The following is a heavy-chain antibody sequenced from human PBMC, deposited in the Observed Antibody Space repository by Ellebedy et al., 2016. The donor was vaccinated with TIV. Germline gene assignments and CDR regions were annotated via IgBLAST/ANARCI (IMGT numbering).Heavy chain of an antibody. CDR2: TRSDIHGGST. CDR1: GFTFGDCA. D-gene: IGHD2-8*01. Sequence: PGGSLRLSCTTSGFTFGDCALSWFRQAPGKGPEWVGITRSDIHGGSTDYAAAVKGRFTISRDTSKSIAYLQMNSLKVDDTAMYYCTKSNGKGLPVDSWGQGTLVTVSS. CDR3: TKSNGKGLPVDS. V-gene: IGHV3-49*03. J-gene: IGHJ4*02.